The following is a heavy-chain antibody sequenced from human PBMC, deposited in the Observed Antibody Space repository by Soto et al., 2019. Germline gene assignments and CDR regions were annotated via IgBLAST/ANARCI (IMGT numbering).Heavy chain of an antibody. CDR1: GYTFTSYG. CDR3: ATVRITIFGVVIPTFDY. V-gene: IGHV1-18*04. D-gene: IGHD3-3*01. Sequence: QVQLVQSGAEVKKPGASVKVSCKASGYTFTSYGISWVRQAPGQGLEWMGWISAYNGNTNYAQKLQGRVTMTTDTSTSTAYMELRSLRSDDTAVYYCATVRITIFGVVIPTFDYWGQGTLVTVSS. CDR2: ISAYNGNT. J-gene: IGHJ4*02.